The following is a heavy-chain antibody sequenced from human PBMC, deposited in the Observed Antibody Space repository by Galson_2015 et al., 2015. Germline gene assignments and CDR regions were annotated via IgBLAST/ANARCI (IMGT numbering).Heavy chain of an antibody. CDR1: GFSLSTSGVG. Sequence: PALVKPTQTLTLTCTFSGFSLSTSGVGLGWIRQPPGKALEWLALIYWDDDKRYSPSLKSRLTITKDTSKNQVVLTMTNMDPVDTATYFCARQGVSDAFDIWGQGTMVTVST. D-gene: IGHD3-10*01. CDR3: ARQGVSDAFDI. J-gene: IGHJ3*02. V-gene: IGHV2-5*02. CDR2: IYWDDDK.